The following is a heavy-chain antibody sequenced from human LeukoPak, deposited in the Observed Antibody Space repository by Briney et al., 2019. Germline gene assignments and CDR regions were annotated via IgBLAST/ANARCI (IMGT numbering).Heavy chain of an antibody. V-gene: IGHV1-46*01. CDR3: ARPYDSSGYYGY. D-gene: IGHD3-22*01. Sequence: PVKVSCKASGYTFTSYYMHWVRQAPGQGLEWMGIINHSGGSTSYVQKFLGRVTMTRDMSTSTVYMELSSLRSEDTAVYYCARPYDSSGYYGYWGQGTLVTVSS. CDR1: GYTFTSYY. CDR2: INHSGGST. J-gene: IGHJ4*02.